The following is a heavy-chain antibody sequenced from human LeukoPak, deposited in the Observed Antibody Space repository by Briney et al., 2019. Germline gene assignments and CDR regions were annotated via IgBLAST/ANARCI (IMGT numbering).Heavy chain of an antibody. Sequence: SETLSLTCAVYGGSFSGYYWSWIRQPPGKGLEWIGEINHSGSTNYNPSLESRVTISVDTSKNQFSLKLSSVTAADTAVYYCARSPRGYSTRGGDYWGQGTLVTVSS. CDR1: GGSFSGYY. CDR3: ARSPRGYSTRGGDY. V-gene: IGHV4-34*01. CDR2: INHSGST. J-gene: IGHJ4*02. D-gene: IGHD5-18*01.